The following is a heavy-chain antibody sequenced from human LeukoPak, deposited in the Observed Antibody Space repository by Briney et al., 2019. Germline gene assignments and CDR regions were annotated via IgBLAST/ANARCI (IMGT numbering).Heavy chain of an antibody. CDR2: IWYDGSTK. CDR3: AKGDSGYYTFFDY. Sequence: AGGSLRLSCAASGFTFSNYGMHWARQAPGRGLEWVAVIWYDGSTKYYADSVKGRFTISRDNSKNMLYLQMNSLRAEDTALYYCAKGDSGYYTFFDYWGQGTLVTVSS. D-gene: IGHD3-22*01. J-gene: IGHJ4*02. V-gene: IGHV3-33*06. CDR1: GFTFSNYG.